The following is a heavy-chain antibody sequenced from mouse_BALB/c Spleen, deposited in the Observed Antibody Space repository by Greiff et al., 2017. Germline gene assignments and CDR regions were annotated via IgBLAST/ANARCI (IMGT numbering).Heavy chain of an antibody. V-gene: IGHV5-12-2*01. CDR3: ARGLITTAMDY. CDR1: GFTFSSYT. CDR2: ISNGGGST. D-gene: IGHD2-4*01. Sequence: EVKLVESGGGLVQPGGSLKLSCAASGFTFSSYTMSWVRQTPEKRLEWVAYISNGGGSTYYPDTVKGRFTISRDNAKNTLYLQMSSLKSEDTAMYYCARGLITTAMDYWGQGTSVTVSS. J-gene: IGHJ4*01.